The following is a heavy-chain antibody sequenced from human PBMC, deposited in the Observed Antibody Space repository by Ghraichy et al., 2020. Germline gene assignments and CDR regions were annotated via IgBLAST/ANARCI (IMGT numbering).Heavy chain of an antibody. CDR1: GGSISSYY. CDR3: ARQRSPFGNLDY. V-gene: IGHV4-4*09. CDR2: IYTSGST. Sequence: SETLSLTCTVSGGSISSYYWSWIRQPPGKGLEWIGYIYTSGSTNYNPSLKSRVTISVDTSKNQFSLKLSSVTAADTAVYYCARQRSPFGNLDYWGQGTLVTVSS. J-gene: IGHJ4*02. D-gene: IGHD1-14*01.